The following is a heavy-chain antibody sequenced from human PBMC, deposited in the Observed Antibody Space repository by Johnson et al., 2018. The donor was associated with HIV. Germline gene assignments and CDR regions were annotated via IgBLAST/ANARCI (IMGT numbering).Heavy chain of an antibody. CDR2: IRYDGSNK. CDR3: AKGDTVVGAKYAFDI. Sequence: QVQLVESGGGVVQPGGSLRLSCAASGFTFRSYGMHWVRQAPGKGLEWVAFIRYDGSNKYYADSVKGRFTISRDNSKNTLYLQMNSLRAEDTAVYHCAKGDTVVGAKYAFDIWGQGTVVAVSS. V-gene: IGHV3-30*02. J-gene: IGHJ3*02. D-gene: IGHD1-26*01. CDR1: GFTFRSYG.